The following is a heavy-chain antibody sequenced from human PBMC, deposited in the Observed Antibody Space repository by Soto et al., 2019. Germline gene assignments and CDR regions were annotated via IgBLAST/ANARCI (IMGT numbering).Heavy chain of an antibody. J-gene: IGHJ4*02. D-gene: IGHD6-13*01. CDR3: ARGHRSSWYYFDY. CDR1: GGSFSGYY. V-gene: IGHV4-34*01. Sequence: SETLSLTCAVYGGSFSGYYWSWVRQPPGKGLEWIGEINHSGSTNYNPSLKSRVTISVDTSKNQFSLKLSSVTAADTAVYYCARGHRSSWYYFDYWGQGTLVTVSS. CDR2: INHSGST.